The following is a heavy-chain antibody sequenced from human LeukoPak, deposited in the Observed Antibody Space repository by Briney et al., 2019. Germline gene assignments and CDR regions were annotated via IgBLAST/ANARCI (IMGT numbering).Heavy chain of an antibody. J-gene: IGHJ4*02. CDR1: GGSISSYY. V-gene: IGHV4-59*01. Sequence: SETLSLTCTVSGGSISSYYWSWVRQPPGKGLEWIGYIYYSGSTNYNPSLKSRVTISVDTSKNQFSLKLSSVTAADTAVYYCVRGGIVGTSTRIPLFDYWGQGTLVTVSS. CDR3: VRGGIVGTSTRIPLFDY. D-gene: IGHD1-26*01. CDR2: IYYSGST.